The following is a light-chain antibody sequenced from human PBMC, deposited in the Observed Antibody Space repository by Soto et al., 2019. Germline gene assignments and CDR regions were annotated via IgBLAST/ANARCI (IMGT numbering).Light chain of an antibody. CDR1: QSVSSN. J-gene: IGKJ1*01. CDR3: RQYNNLTWT. V-gene: IGKV3-15*01. CDR2: GAS. Sequence: EIVMTQSPATLPVSPGERATLSCRASQSVSSNLAWYQQKPGQAPRLLIYGASTRATGIPARFSGSGSGTEFTLTICSLQSEDFAVYYCRQYNNLTWTFGQGTKVDIK.